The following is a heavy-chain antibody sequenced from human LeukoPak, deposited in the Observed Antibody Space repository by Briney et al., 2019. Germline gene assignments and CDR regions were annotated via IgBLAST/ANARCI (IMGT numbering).Heavy chain of an antibody. V-gene: IGHV3-48*01. Sequence: GGSLRLSCAASGFTFSSYSMNWVRQAPGKGLEWISYITSDSDTIYIADSVRGRFTISRDNSKSTLSLQMNSLRAEDTAIYYCATYRQVLLPFESWGQGTLVTVSS. CDR2: ITSDSDTI. CDR3: ATYRQVLLPFES. J-gene: IGHJ4*02. D-gene: IGHD2-8*02. CDR1: GFTFSSYS.